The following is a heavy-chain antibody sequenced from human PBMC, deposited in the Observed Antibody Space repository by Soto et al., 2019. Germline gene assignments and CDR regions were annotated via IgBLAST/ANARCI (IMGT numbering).Heavy chain of an antibody. CDR3: AKLGSPYDSSGYLDY. J-gene: IGHJ4*02. CDR1: GFTFSSYA. CDR2: ISGSGGST. Sequence: GGSLRLSCAASGFTFSSYAMSWVRQAPGKGLEWVSAISGSGGSTYYADSVKGRFTISRDNSKNTLYLQMNSLRAEDTAVYYCAKLGSPYDSSGYLDYWGQGTLVTVSS. D-gene: IGHD3-22*01. V-gene: IGHV3-23*01.